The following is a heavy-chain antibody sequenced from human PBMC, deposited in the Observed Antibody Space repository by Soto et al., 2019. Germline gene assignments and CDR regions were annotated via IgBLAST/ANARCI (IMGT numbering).Heavy chain of an antibody. CDR1: GGTFSSYA. V-gene: IGHV1-18*01. D-gene: IGHD3-22*01. Sequence: ASVKVSCKASGGTFSSYAISWVRQAPGQGLEWMGWISAYNGNTNYAQKLQGRVTMTTDTSTSTAYMELRSLRSDDTAVYYCARSKWLLDYYYYMDVWGKGTTVTVSS. CDR3: ARSKWLLDYYYYMDV. CDR2: ISAYNGNT. J-gene: IGHJ6*03.